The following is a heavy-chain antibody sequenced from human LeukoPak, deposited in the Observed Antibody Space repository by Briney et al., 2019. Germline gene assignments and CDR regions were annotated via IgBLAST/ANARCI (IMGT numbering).Heavy chain of an antibody. CDR1: GGSISSYY. J-gene: IGHJ6*03. V-gene: IGHV4-4*07. D-gene: IGHD2-8*01. Sequence: SETLSLTCIVSGGSISSYYWSWIRQPAGKGLEWIGRIYTSGSTKYNPSLKSRVTMSVDTSKNQFSLNLSSVTAADSALYYCARSVLGDYYYMDVWGKGTTVTVSS. CDR2: IYTSGST. CDR3: ARSVLGDYYYMDV.